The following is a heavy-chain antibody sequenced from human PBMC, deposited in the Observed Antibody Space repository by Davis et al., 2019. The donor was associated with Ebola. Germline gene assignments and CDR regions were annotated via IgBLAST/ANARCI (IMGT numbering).Heavy chain of an antibody. CDR1: GFTFSSYS. CDR2: ISSSTSYI. CDR3: ARDQMATIPL. J-gene: IGHJ4*02. Sequence: GGSLRLSCAASGFTFSSYSMNWVRQAPGKGLEWVSSISSSTSYISYSDSLKGRITISRDNAKNSLYLQMNSLRAEDTAVYYCARDQMATIPLWGQGTLVTVSS. D-gene: IGHD5-24*01. V-gene: IGHV3-21*01.